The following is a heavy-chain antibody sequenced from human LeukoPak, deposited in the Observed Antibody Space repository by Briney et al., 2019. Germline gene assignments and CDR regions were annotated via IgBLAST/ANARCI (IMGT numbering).Heavy chain of an antibody. J-gene: IGHJ4*02. CDR2: IYYSGST. D-gene: IGHD3-10*01. V-gene: IGHV4-59*01. CDR3: ARDRGHIDY. Sequence: SETLSLTCTVSGGSISSYYWSWIRQPPGKGLEWIGYIYYSGSTNYNPSLKSRVTISVDTSKNQFSLKLSSVTAADTAVYYCARDRGHIDYWGQGTLVTVSS. CDR1: GGSISSYY.